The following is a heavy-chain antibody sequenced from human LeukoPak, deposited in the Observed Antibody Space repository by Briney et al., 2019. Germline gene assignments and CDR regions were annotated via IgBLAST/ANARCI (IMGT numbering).Heavy chain of an antibody. D-gene: IGHD6-13*01. CDR2: IYPGDSDT. CDR3: ARADSSSHNWFDP. J-gene: IGHJ5*02. V-gene: IGHV5-51*01. CDR1: GYSFTSYW. Sequence: GESLKISCKGSGYSFTSYWIGWVRQMPGKGLEWMGIIYPGDSDTRYSPSFQGQVTISADKSISTAYLQWSGLKASDTAMYYCARADSSSHNWFDPWGQGTLVTVSS.